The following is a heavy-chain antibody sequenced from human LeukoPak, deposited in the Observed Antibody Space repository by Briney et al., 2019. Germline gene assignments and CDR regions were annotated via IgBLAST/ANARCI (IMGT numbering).Heavy chain of an antibody. D-gene: IGHD3-3*01. J-gene: IGHJ4*02. CDR3: ARVGITLFGVVIL. CDR1: GFIVSSNY. V-gene: IGHV3-53*01. Sequence: GWSLRLSCAASGFIVSSNYMSWVRQAPGKGLEWVSILYSGGNTYYADSVKGRFIISRDNSNNTLYLQMNSLRTEDTAVYYCARVGITLFGVVILWGQGTLVTVSS. CDR2: LYSGGNT.